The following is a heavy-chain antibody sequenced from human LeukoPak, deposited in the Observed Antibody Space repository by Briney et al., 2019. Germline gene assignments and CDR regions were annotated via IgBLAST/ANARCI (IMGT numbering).Heavy chain of an antibody. Sequence: GALRLSCAASGFTFSSYEMNWVRQAPGKGLEWVSYISSSGSTIYYADSVKGRFTISRDNAKNSLYLQMNSLRAEDTAVYYCARDASITMIVVPMSYWGQGTLVTVSS. CDR2: ISSSGSTI. D-gene: IGHD3-22*01. V-gene: IGHV3-48*03. CDR1: GFTFSSYE. J-gene: IGHJ4*02. CDR3: ARDASITMIVVPMSY.